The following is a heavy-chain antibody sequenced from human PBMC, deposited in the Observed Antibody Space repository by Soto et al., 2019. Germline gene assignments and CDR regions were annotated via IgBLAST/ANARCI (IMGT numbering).Heavy chain of an antibody. Sequence: EVQLVESGGGLVQPGRSLRLSCAASGFTCDDYAMHWVRQAPGKGLKWVSGISGNSGSIGYADSVKGRFTISRDNAKNSLKRQMNSPRAQYPALCYWAAGPPVSGARALVTGGEEPLVAFPS. V-gene: IGHV3-9*01. CDR1: GFTCDDYA. J-gene: IGHJ4*02. CDR2: ISGNSGSI. CDR3: AAGPPVSGARALVT.